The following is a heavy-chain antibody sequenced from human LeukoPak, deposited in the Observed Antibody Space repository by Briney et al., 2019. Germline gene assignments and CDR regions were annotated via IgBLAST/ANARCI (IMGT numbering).Heavy chain of an antibody. J-gene: IGHJ6*03. CDR3: ARSRVPAAAYYYYYMDV. Sequence: ASVKVSCKASGYTFTSYYMHWVRQAPGQGLEWMGIINPSGGSTSYAQKFQGRVTMTRDMSTSTVYMELSSLRSEDTAVYYCARSRVPAAAYYYYYMDVWGKGTTVTVSS. V-gene: IGHV1-46*01. D-gene: IGHD2-2*01. CDR1: GYTFTSYY. CDR2: INPSGGST.